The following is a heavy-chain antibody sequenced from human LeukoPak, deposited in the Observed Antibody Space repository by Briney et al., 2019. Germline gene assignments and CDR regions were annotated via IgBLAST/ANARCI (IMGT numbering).Heavy chain of an antibody. Sequence: GGSLRLSCAASRFTFSNYGMSWVRQPPGKGLEWVPNINQGGSEKYYLNSVKGRFTISRDNAKNSLYLQMNSLRVDDTAIYYCVRDGSGYDYWGQGTLVTVSS. V-gene: IGHV3-7*01. CDR1: RFTFSNYG. J-gene: IGHJ4*02. D-gene: IGHD6-19*01. CDR2: INQGGSEK. CDR3: VRDGSGYDY.